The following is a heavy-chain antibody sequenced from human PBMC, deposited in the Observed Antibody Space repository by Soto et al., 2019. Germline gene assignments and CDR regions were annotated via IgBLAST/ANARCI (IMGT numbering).Heavy chain of an antibody. V-gene: IGHV3-23*04. Sequence: EVQLVESGGGLVHPEGSLRLSCAASGFTFINFAMTWVRQAPGKGLEWVSAIIGNGISTYYANSVKGRFTISRDNSKDTVHVQMHSLRADDTAVYYCAKVFVPDFWVTSHGWFDPWGPRVLVTVS. CDR2: IIGNGIST. D-gene: IGHD3-3*01. CDR1: GFTFINFA. CDR3: AKVFVPDFWVTSHGWFDP. J-gene: IGHJ5*02.